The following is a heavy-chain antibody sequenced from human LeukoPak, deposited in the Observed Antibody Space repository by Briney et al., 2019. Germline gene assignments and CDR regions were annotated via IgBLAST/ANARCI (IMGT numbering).Heavy chain of an antibody. V-gene: IGHV4-59*01. Sequence: SETLSLTCTVSGGSISSYYWSWIRQPPGKGLEWIGYIYYSGSTDSNPSLKSRVTISVDTSKNQFSLKLRSVTAADTAVYYCARRPRNDILTGTPFDYWGQGILVTVSS. D-gene: IGHD3-9*01. J-gene: IGHJ4*02. CDR1: GGSISSYY. CDR3: ARRPRNDILTGTPFDY. CDR2: IYYSGST.